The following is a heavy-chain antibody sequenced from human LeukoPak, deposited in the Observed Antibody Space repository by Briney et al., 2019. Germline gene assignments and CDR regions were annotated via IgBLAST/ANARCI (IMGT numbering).Heavy chain of an antibody. CDR1: GNYW. Sequence: GGSLRLSCAASGNYWMHWVRQVPGKGLVWVSHINSDGSWTSYADSVRGRFTISKDNAKNTVYLQMNSLRAEDTAVYYCVSFYETYWGRGTLVTVSS. D-gene: IGHD2/OR15-2a*01. J-gene: IGHJ4*02. CDR2: INSDGSWT. CDR3: VSFYETY. V-gene: IGHV3-74*01.